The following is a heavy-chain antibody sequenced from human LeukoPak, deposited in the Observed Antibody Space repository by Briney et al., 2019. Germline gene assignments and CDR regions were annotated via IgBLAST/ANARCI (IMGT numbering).Heavy chain of an antibody. CDR2: ISGSGGST. D-gene: IGHD2-15*01. V-gene: IGHV3-23*01. J-gene: IGHJ1*01. Sequence: GGSLRLSCAASGFTFSSYAMSWVRQAPGKGLEWVSAISGSGGSTYYADSVKGRFTISRDSAKNTVYLQMNSLRAEDTAVYYCVRVDEGVVPAHWGQGTLITVSS. CDR3: VRVDEGVVPAH. CDR1: GFTFSSYA.